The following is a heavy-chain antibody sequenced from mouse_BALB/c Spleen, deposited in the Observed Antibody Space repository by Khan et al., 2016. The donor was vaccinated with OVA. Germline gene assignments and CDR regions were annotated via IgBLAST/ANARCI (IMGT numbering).Heavy chain of an antibody. CDR1: GYTFTSYW. V-gene: IGHV1S81*02. J-gene: IGHJ2*01. CDR3: ARIKKIVATDFDY. D-gene: IGHD1-1*01. Sequence: QVQLQQPGAELVKAGASVKMSCKASGYTFTSYWMHWVKQRLGQGLEWFAETNPTNGRTYYNEKFKRKATLPVDQSSRTAYMILSCPACEDSAVDYCARIKKIVATDFDYWGQGTTLTVSS. CDR2: TNPTNGRT.